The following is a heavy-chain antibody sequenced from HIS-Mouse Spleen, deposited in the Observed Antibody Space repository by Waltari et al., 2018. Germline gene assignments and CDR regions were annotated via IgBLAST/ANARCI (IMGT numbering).Heavy chain of an antibody. CDR2: ISYDGSNK. CDR1: GFIFSSYG. D-gene: IGHD1-26*01. CDR3: AKDTSGSYSDY. J-gene: IGHJ4*02. V-gene: IGHV3-30*18. Sequence: QVQLVESGGGVVQPGRSLRLSCAASGFIFSSYGMHWVRQAPGKGLEWVAVISYDGSNKYYADSVKGRFTISRDNSKNTLYLQMNSLRDEDTAVYYCAKDTSGSYSDYWGQGTLVTVSS.